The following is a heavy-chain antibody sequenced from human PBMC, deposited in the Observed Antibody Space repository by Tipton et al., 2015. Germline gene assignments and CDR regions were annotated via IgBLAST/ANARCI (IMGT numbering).Heavy chain of an antibody. CDR3: ARGQDENTLREYYTH. Sequence: TLSLTCTVSGGSISSEYWSWIRQPPGKGLEWIGYIFSGGSTNSNPSVKSRVTIFLTSNKQFSLEMTSVTAADTAIYYSARGQDENTLREYYTHWGQGTLVTVSS. D-gene: IGHD3-3*01. CDR2: IFSGGST. CDR1: GGSISSEY. J-gene: IGHJ1*01. V-gene: IGHV4-59*01.